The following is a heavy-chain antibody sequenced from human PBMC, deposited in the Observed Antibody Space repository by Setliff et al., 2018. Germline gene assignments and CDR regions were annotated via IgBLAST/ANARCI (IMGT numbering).Heavy chain of an antibody. Sequence: GASVKVSCKATGYTLSRHYMHWVRQAPGQGLEWMGIINPGGGSASIVDQFQGRVTMTRDTSTSTVYMEFSSLKSDDTAVYYCARGGVAAAGRKGVFEYWGQGTLVTVSS. J-gene: IGHJ4*02. D-gene: IGHD6-13*01. CDR2: INPGGGSA. V-gene: IGHV1-46*01. CDR1: GYTLSRHY. CDR3: ARGGVAAAGRKGVFEY.